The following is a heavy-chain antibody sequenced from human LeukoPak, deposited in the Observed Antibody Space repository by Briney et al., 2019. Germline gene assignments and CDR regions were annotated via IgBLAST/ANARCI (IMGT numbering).Heavy chain of an antibody. CDR3: AKDVSSMVRGVIHYFDY. CDR2: ISGSGGST. V-gene: IGHV3-23*01. J-gene: IGHJ4*02. D-gene: IGHD3-10*01. Sequence: GGSLRLSCAASGFTFSSYAMSWVRQAPGKGLEWVSAISGSGGSTYYADSVKGRFTISRDNSKNTLYLQMNGLRAEDTAVYYCAKDVSSMVRGVIHYFDYWGQGTLVTVSS. CDR1: GFTFSSYA.